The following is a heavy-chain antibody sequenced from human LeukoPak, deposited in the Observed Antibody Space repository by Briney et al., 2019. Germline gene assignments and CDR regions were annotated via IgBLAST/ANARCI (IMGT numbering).Heavy chain of an antibody. D-gene: IGHD4-11*01. CDR3: ASIPLTTNAFDI. Sequence: GGSLRLSCATSGFTVSNNYMTWVRQAPGKGLEWVSLIYSGGSTYYADSVKGRFTISRDNSKNTVYLQMNSLRAEDTAVYYCASIPLTTNAFDIWGQGTMVTVSS. CDR2: IYSGGST. CDR1: GFTVSNNY. V-gene: IGHV3-66*01. J-gene: IGHJ3*02.